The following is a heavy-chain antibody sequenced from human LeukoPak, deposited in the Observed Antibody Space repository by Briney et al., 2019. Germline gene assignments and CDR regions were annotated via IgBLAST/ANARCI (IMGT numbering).Heavy chain of an antibody. J-gene: IGHJ4*02. V-gene: IGHV4-59*13. D-gene: IGHD2-21*02. Sequence: SETLSLTCTVSGGSISSYYWSWIRQPPGKGLEWIGYIYYSGSTNYNPSLKSRVTISVDTSKNQFPLKLSSVTAADTAVYYCARSTDLAYCGGDCYRFDYWGQGTLVTVSS. CDR2: IYYSGST. CDR3: ARSTDLAYCGGDCYRFDY. CDR1: GGSISSYY.